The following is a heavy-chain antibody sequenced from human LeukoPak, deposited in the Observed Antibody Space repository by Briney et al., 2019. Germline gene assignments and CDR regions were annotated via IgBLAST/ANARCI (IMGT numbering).Heavy chain of an antibody. J-gene: IGHJ6*02. CDR2: INVVNGAI. CDR1: GFTLRYYQ. V-gene: IGHV3-48*01. Sequence: GGSLRLSCAPSGFTLRYYQMNWVRQAPGKGLEWVSYINVVNGAIYYADSVKGRFTISGDIATNSVYLQMNSLRAEDTALYYCVRDGNRGYDMDVWGQGTAVTVSS. CDR3: VRDGNRGYDMDV. D-gene: IGHD3-10*01.